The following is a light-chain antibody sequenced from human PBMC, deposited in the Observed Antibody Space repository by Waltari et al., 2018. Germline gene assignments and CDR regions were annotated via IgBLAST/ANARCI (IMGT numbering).Light chain of an antibody. CDR3: LISFGGAEGI. J-gene: IGLJ2*01. V-gene: IGLV7-46*01. Sequence: QAVVTQEPSLTVSPGGTVTLTCASSTGPVTRGHYPPWFQQKPGQAPRTLIYATSNKHSWTPVRFSGSLLGGKAALTLSGAQPEDEADYYCLISFGGAEGIFGGGTKLTVL. CDR2: ATS. CDR1: TGPVTRGHY.